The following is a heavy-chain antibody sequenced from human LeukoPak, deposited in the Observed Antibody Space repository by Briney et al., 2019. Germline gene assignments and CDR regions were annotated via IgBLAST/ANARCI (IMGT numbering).Heavy chain of an antibody. D-gene: IGHD3-9*01. CDR2: INHSGST. CDR1: GGSFSGYY. V-gene: IGHV4-34*01. Sequence: SETLSLTCAVYGGSFSGYYWSWIRQPPGKGLEWIGEINHSGSTNYNPSLKSRVTISVDTSRNQFSLKLSSVTAADTAVYYCASMELRYFDWLLPVAEYFQHWGQGTLVTVSS. J-gene: IGHJ1*01. CDR3: ASMELRYFDWLLPVAEYFQH.